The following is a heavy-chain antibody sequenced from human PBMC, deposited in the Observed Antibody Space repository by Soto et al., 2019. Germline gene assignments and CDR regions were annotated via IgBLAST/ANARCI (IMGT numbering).Heavy chain of an antibody. CDR1: GYTFTSYA. V-gene: IGHV1-69*13. CDR3: ARQLRFNYYGMDV. Sequence: SVKVSCKASGYTFTSYAISWVRQAPGQGLEWMGGIIPIFGTANYAQKFQGRVTITADESTSTAYMELSSLRSEDTAVYYCARQLRFNYYGMDVWGQGTTVTVSS. J-gene: IGHJ6*02. CDR2: IIPIFGTA. D-gene: IGHD5-12*01.